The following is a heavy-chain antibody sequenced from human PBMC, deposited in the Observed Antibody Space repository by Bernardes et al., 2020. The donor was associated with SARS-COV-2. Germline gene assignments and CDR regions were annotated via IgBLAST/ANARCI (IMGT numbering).Heavy chain of an antibody. CDR3: ARQHRLGFFDQ. J-gene: IGHJ4*02. CDR2: VSYSGST. D-gene: IGHD2-15*01. CDR1: GDSLSSSTYY. Sequence: SETLSLTCVVSGDSLSSSTYYWGWIRQPPGKGLEWIGSVSYSGSTYYNPSLKSRVTISVDTSKSQFSLKLSSVTAADTTVYFCARQHRLGFFDQWGQGTLVTVSS. V-gene: IGHV4-39*01.